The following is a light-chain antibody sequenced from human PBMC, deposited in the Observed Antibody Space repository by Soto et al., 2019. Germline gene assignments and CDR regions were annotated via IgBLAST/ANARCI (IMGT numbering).Light chain of an antibody. J-gene: IGKJ1*01. CDR1: QSVRGSS. V-gene: IGKV3-20*01. CDR2: DTS. Sequence: PEERATVSCRASQSVRGSSLAWYQQRPGKAPRLLIYDTSKRATGIPDRFSGSGSGTDFTLTISRLEPEDFAVYYCQQYQNSPRTFGQGTKVEIK. CDR3: QQYQNSPRT.